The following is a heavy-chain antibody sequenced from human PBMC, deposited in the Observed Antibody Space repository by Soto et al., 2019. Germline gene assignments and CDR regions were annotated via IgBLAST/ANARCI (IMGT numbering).Heavy chain of an antibody. D-gene: IGHD3-22*01. Sequence: GGSLRLSCAASGFTFSSYGMHWVRQAPGKGLEWVAVIWYDGSNKYYADSVKGRFTISRDNSKNTLYLQMNSLRAEDTAVYYCARPAPDDSSGYYPDYWGQGTLVTVSS. CDR2: IWYDGSNK. CDR1: GFTFSSYG. CDR3: ARPAPDDSSGYYPDY. V-gene: IGHV3-33*01. J-gene: IGHJ4*02.